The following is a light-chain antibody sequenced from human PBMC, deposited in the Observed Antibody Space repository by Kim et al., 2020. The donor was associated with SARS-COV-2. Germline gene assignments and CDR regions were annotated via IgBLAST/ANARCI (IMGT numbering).Light chain of an antibody. CDR3: SSYAGSNNWV. CDR2: EVS. V-gene: IGLV2-8*01. CDR1: SSDVGGYNY. J-gene: IGLJ3*02. Sequence: GQSVTVSCTGTSSDVGGYNYVSWYQQHPGKAPNLMIYEVSKRPSGVSDRFSGSKSGNTASLTVSGLQAEDEADYYCSSYAGSNNWVFGGGTQLTVL.